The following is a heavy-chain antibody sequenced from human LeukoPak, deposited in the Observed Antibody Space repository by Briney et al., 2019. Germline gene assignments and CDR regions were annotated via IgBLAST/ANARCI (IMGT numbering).Heavy chain of an antibody. CDR2: INHSGST. V-gene: IGHV4-34*01. CDR1: GGSFSGYY. Sequence: SETLSLTCAVYGGSFSGYYWSWIRQPPGKGLEWIGEINHSGSTNYNPSLKSRVTISVDTSKNQFSLKLSSVTAADTAVYYCARIWLKKGGYCSGGYCYFDYWGQGTLVTVSS. J-gene: IGHJ4*02. CDR3: ARIWLKKGGYCSGGYCYFDY. D-gene: IGHD2-15*01.